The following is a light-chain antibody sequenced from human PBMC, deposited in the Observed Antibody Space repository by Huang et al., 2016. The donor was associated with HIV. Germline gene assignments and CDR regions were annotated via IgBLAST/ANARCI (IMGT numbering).Light chain of an antibody. CDR1: QSVSSN. V-gene: IGKV3-15*01. CDR2: AAS. J-gene: IGKJ1*01. CDR3: QQYNNWPRT. Sequence: EIVMTQSPATLSVSPGERATLSCRASQSVSSNLAWYQQQPGQAPRILIYAASTRATGIPARFSGSGSGTEFTLTISSLQSEDFAVYYCQQYNNWPRTFGQGTKVEIK.